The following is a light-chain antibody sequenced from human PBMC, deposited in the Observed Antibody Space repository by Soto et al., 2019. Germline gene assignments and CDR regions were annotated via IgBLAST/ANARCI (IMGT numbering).Light chain of an antibody. Sequence: DIQMTQSPSSLSASLGDRVNITCRASQSISTYLNWYQQKPGKAPKLVIYATSSLQSGVSSTFSGSGSGTDFTLTISSLQTEDFATYYCQQSYSNPRTFGPGTKVDIK. V-gene: IGKV1-39*01. CDR1: QSISTY. CDR2: ATS. CDR3: QQSYSNPRT. J-gene: IGKJ3*01.